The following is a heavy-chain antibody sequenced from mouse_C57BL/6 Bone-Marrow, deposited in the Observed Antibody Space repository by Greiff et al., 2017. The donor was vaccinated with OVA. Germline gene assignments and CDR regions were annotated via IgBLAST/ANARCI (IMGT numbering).Heavy chain of an antibody. Sequence: QVQLQQPGAELVRPGSSVKLSCKASGYTFTSYWMDWVKQRPGQGLEWIGNIYPSDSETHYNQKFKDKATLTVDKSSSTAYMQLSSLTSEDSAVSYCARAGKLGGDWYFDVWGTGTTVTVSS. CDR1: GYTFTSYW. J-gene: IGHJ1*03. CDR2: IYPSDSET. CDR3: ARAGKLGGDWYFDV. V-gene: IGHV1-61*01. D-gene: IGHD4-1*01.